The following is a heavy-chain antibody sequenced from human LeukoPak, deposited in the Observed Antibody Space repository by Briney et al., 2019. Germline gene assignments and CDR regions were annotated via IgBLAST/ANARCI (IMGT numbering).Heavy chain of an antibody. D-gene: IGHD3-3*01. Sequence: SETLSLTCTVSGGSISSYYWSWIRQPPGKGLEWIGYIYYSGSTNYNPSLKSRVTISVDTSKNQFSLKLSSVTAADTAVYYCARVPRITIFGVARAAYFDYWGQGTLVTVSS. CDR3: ARVPRITIFGVARAAYFDY. J-gene: IGHJ4*02. CDR1: GGSISSYY. CDR2: IYYSGST. V-gene: IGHV4-59*01.